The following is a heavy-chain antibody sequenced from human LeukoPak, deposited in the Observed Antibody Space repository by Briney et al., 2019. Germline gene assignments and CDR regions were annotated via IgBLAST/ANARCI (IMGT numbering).Heavy chain of an antibody. D-gene: IGHD3-22*01. J-gene: IGHJ4*02. CDR3: ARATYYYDSSGYYPYYFDY. CDR2: ISPIFGTA. Sequence: SVKICCKASGGTFSSCAISCVRQAPGQWLEWMGGISPIFGTANYAQKFQGRVTITADESTSTAYMELSSLRSEDTAVYYCARATYYYDSSGYYPYYFDYWGQGTLVTVSS. CDR1: GGTFSSCA. V-gene: IGHV1-69*13.